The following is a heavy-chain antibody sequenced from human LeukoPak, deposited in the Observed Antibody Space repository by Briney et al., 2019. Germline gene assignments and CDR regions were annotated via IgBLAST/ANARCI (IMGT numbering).Heavy chain of an antibody. V-gene: IGHV3-30-3*01. Sequence: PGRSLRLSCAASGFTFSSYAMHWVRQAPGKGLVWVAVISYDGSNKYYADSVKGRFTISRDNSKNTLYVQMNSLRAEDTAVYYCAREERSDWYVGYFDYWGQGTLVTVSS. CDR3: AREERSDWYVGYFDY. CDR2: ISYDGSNK. D-gene: IGHD6-13*01. J-gene: IGHJ4*02. CDR1: GFTFSSYA.